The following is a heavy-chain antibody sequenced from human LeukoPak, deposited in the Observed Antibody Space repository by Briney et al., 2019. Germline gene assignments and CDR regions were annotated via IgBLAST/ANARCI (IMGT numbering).Heavy chain of an antibody. V-gene: IGHV1-8*01. D-gene: IGHD2-2*01. CDR3: ARGQGLGYCSSTSCYGDWYFDL. Sequence: ASVKVSCKPSGYTFTSYDINWVRQATGQGLEWMGWMNPNSGNTGYAQKFQGRVTMTRNTSISTAYMELSSLRSEDTAVYYCARGQGLGYCSSTSCYGDWYFDLWGRGTLVTVSS. CDR2: MNPNSGNT. J-gene: IGHJ2*01. CDR1: GYTFTSYD.